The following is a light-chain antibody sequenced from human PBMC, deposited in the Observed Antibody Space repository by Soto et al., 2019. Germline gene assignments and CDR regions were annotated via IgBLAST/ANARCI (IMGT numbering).Light chain of an antibody. CDR1: SSDVGAYNS. V-gene: IGLV2-23*01. CDR3: CSSAPDSTYV. CDR2: KGS. Sequence: QSALAQPASVSGSPGQSITISCTGTSSDVGAYNSVSWYQQHPHKAPQVIIYKGSQRPPGVSNRFSGSTSGNAASLPISGLQADDEADYFCCSSAPDSTYVFGTGTKLTVL. J-gene: IGLJ1*01.